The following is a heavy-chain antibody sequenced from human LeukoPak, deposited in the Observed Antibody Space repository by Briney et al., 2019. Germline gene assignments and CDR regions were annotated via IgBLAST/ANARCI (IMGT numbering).Heavy chain of an antibody. Sequence: GGSLRLSCAASGFTFSSYAMSWVRQAPGKGLEWVANIKQDGSEKYYVDSVKGRFTISRDNAKNSLYLQMNSLRAEDTAVYYCARDFEGDILTGYYPLFDYWGQGTLVTVSS. CDR1: GFTFSSYA. CDR2: IKQDGSEK. D-gene: IGHD3-9*01. CDR3: ARDFEGDILTGYYPLFDY. J-gene: IGHJ4*02. V-gene: IGHV3-7*01.